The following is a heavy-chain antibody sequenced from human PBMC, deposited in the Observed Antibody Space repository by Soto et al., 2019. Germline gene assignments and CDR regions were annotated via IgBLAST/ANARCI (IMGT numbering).Heavy chain of an antibody. CDR3: ARESVGDYSLLDY. CDR2: IILILGIA. CDR1: GGSYSTYT. V-gene: IGHV1-69*08. D-gene: IGHD4-17*01. J-gene: IGHJ4*02. Sequence: QVQVVQSGAEVKTPGFSVKVSCKASGGSYSTYTISWVRQAPGQGLEWMGRIILILGIANYAQTFQGRVMITADKTTTTAYMELTDLRSEDTAVYYCARESVGDYSLLDYWCQGTLVTVSS.